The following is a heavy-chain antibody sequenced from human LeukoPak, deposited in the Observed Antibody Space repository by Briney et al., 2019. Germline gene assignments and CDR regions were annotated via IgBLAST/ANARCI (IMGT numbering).Heavy chain of an antibody. J-gene: IGHJ4*02. V-gene: IGHV3-23*01. D-gene: IGHD5-24*01. CDR1: GFTFSSYA. CDR2: ISGSGATT. Sequence: GGSLRLSCAASGFTFSSYAMSWVRQAPGKGLEWVSTISGSGATTYYADSVKGRFTISRDNSKKTLYLQVNNLRAEDTAVYYCAKEDDYNYIDYWGQGTLVTVSS. CDR3: AKEDDYNYIDY.